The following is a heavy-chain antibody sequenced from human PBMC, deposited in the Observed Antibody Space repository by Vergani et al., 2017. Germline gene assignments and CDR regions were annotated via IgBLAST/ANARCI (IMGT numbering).Heavy chain of an antibody. Sequence: EVQLVQSGAEVKKPGESLKISCKGSGYSFTSYWIGWVRQMPGKGLEWMGIIYPSDSDTRYSPSFQGQVTISADQSVSTAYLQWSSLKASDTGMYYCARFVIAAARGMDVWGQGTTVTVSS. CDR2: IYPSDSDT. J-gene: IGHJ6*02. D-gene: IGHD6-13*01. V-gene: IGHV5-51*01. CDR3: ARFVIAAARGMDV. CDR1: GYSFTSYW.